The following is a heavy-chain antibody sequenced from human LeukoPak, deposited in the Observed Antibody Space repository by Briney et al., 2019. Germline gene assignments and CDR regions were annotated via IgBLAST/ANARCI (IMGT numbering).Heavy chain of an antibody. CDR1: GYTFTSYY. J-gene: IGHJ4*02. CDR3: ARVLDFWSGLYPVYYFDY. D-gene: IGHD3-3*01. CDR2: INPSGGST. V-gene: IGHV1-46*01. Sequence: ASVKVSCKASGYTFTSYYMHWVRQAPGQGLEWMGIINPSGGSTSYAQKLQGRVTMTTDTSTSTAYMELRSLRSDDTAVYYCARVLDFWSGLYPVYYFDYWGQGTLVTVSS.